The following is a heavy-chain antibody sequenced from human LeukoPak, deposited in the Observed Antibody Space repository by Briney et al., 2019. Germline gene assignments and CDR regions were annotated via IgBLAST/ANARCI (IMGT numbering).Heavy chain of an antibody. D-gene: IGHD3-10*01. Sequence: ASVKVSCKASGYTFTSYGISWVRQAPGQGLEWMGWISAYNGNTNYAQKLQDRVTMTTDTSTSTAYMELRSLRSDDTAVYYCAREGALLLWFGEFLDNNWFDPWGQGTLVTVSS. CDR3: AREGALLLWFGEFLDNNWFDP. J-gene: IGHJ5*02. CDR1: GYTFTSYG. CDR2: ISAYNGNT. V-gene: IGHV1-18*01.